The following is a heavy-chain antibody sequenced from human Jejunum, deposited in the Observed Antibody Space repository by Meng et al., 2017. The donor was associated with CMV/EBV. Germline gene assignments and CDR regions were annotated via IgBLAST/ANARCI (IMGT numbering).Heavy chain of an antibody. CDR3: ATGNYFFDY. D-gene: IGHD1-1*01. J-gene: IGHJ4*02. V-gene: IGHV6-1*01. CDR1: RYMLPTTGPS. Sequence: CAVSRYMLPTTGPSWSWLRQPPSRGCAWLVTTYYRSKWSYDYAVSAKSRITIDPDTSKNQFSLHLSSVTPDDTAVYYCATGNYFFDYWGQGTLVTVSS. CDR2: TYYRSKWSY.